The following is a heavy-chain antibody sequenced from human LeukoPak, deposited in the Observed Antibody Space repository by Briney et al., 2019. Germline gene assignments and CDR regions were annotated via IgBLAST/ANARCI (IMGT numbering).Heavy chain of an antibody. CDR1: GGSFSGYY. J-gene: IGHJ6*03. Sequence: SETLSLTCAVYGGSFSGYYWSWIRQPPGKGLEWIGEINHSGSTNYNPSLKSRVTISVDTSKNQFSLKLSSVTAADTAVYYCARGVYSNYGYYYYYMDVWGKGTTVTVSS. V-gene: IGHV4-34*01. CDR3: ARGVYSNYGYYYYYMDV. CDR2: INHSGST. D-gene: IGHD4-11*01.